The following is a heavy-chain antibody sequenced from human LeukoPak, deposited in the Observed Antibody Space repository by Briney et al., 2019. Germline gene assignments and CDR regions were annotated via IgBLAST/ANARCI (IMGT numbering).Heavy chain of an antibody. V-gene: IGHV4-30-4*08. Sequence: SETLSLTCTVSGGSISSGDYYWSWIRQPPGKGLEWIGYIYYSGSTYYNPSLKSRVTISVDTSKNQFSLRLTSMTAADTAVYYCARVGSSGWYFFDYWGQGTLVTVSS. CDR3: ARVGSSGWYFFDY. D-gene: IGHD6-19*01. J-gene: IGHJ4*02. CDR1: GGSISSGDYY. CDR2: IYYSGST.